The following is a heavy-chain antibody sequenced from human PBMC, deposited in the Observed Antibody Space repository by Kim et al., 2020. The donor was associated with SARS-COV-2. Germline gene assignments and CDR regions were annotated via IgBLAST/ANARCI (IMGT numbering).Heavy chain of an antibody. CDR2: ISSSSSYT. V-gene: IGHV3-11*05. D-gene: IGHD3-9*01. CDR3: ARDPYYDILTGSADAFDI. Sequence: GGSLRLSCAASGFTFSDYYMSWIRQAPGKGLEWVSYISSSSSYTNYADSVKGRFTISRDNAKNSLYLQMNSLRAEDTAVYYCARDPYYDILTGSADAFDIWGQGTMVTVSS. J-gene: IGHJ3*02. CDR1: GFTFSDYY.